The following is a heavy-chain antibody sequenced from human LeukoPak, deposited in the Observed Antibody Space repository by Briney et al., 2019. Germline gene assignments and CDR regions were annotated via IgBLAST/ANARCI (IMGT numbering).Heavy chain of an antibody. CDR3: ARDWGKRPVGWFDP. Sequence: SETLSLTCTVSGGSISSYYWSWIREPPGKGLEWIGYIYYSGSTNYNPSLKSRVTISVDTSKNQFSLKLSSVTAVDTAVYYCARDWGKRPVGWFDPWGQGTLVTVSS. D-gene: IGHD3-16*01. CDR2: IYYSGST. V-gene: IGHV4-59*01. J-gene: IGHJ5*02. CDR1: GGSISSYY.